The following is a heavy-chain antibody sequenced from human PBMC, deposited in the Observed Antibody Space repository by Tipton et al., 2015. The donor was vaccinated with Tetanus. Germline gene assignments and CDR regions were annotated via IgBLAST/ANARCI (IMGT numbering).Heavy chain of an antibody. V-gene: IGHV3-53*01. CDR1: GFTVSSNY. J-gene: IGHJ4*02. CDR2: IYSGGST. CDR3: ARDLFYSNYVNYFDY. Sequence: SLRLSCAASGFTVSSNYMSWVRQAPGKGLEWVSVIYSGGSTYYADSVKGRFTISRDNSKNTLYLQMNSLRAEDTAVYYCARDLFYSNYVNYFDYWGQGTLVTVSS. D-gene: IGHD4-11*01.